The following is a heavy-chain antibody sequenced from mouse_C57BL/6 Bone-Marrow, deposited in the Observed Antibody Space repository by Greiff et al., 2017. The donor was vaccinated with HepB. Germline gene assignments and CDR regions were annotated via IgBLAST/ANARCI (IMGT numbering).Heavy chain of an antibody. J-gene: IGHJ2*01. D-gene: IGHD2-2*01. CDR1: GYTFSDYY. CDR3: ARPIRGYDGNYFDY. V-gene: IGHV5-12*01. Sequence: EVKLVEPGGGLVQPGGSLKLSCAASGYTFSDYYMNWVRQTPEKRLEWVAYISNGGGSTYYPETVKGRFTIARDSAKNTLYLQMNRLKSEDTAMYYCARPIRGYDGNYFDYWGQGTTLTVSS. CDR2: ISNGGGST.